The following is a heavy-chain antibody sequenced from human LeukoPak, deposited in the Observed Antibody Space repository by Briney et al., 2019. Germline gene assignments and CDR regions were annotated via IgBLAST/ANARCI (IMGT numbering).Heavy chain of an antibody. D-gene: IGHD5-18*01. CDR1: GFTFCSYG. CDR2: IRYDGSNK. J-gene: IGHJ4*02. Sequence: PGGSLRLSCAASGFTFCSYGMHWVRQAPGKGMEWVAFIRYDGSNKYYADSVKGRFTISRDNSKNTLYLQMNSLRAGDTAVYYCAKEQDTAMAIDYWGQGTLVTVSS. CDR3: AKEQDTAMAIDY. V-gene: IGHV3-30*02.